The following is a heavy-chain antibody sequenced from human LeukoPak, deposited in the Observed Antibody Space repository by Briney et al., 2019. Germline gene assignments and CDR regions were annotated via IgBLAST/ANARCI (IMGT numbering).Heavy chain of an antibody. CDR2: IYSGGNT. J-gene: IGHJ4*02. CDR3: ARVIVGTTTRLDYFDY. V-gene: IGHV3-66*01. CDR1: GFTVSDNY. D-gene: IGHD1-26*01. Sequence: GGSLRLSCAAPGFTVSDNYMSWVRQAPGKGLEWVSIIYSGGNTYYADSVKGRFTVSRDNSKNTLYLQMNSLRAEDTAVYYCARVIVGTTTRLDYFDYWGQGTLVTVSS.